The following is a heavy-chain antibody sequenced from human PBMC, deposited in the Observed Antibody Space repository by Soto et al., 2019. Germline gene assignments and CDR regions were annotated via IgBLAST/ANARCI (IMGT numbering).Heavy chain of an antibody. CDR2: ITGTSAST. J-gene: IGHJ4*02. V-gene: IGHV3-21*01. CDR3: ARDNLAFQGAFDL. Sequence: GGSLRLSCAASGFVFSDFQFNWVRQAPGGGLEWLSSITGTSASTEYAESIEGRFTISRDNPNKLLFLHMDNLRPEDTAVYYCARDNLAFQGAFDLWGQGTLVTVSS. D-gene: IGHD3-16*01. CDR1: GFVFSDFQ.